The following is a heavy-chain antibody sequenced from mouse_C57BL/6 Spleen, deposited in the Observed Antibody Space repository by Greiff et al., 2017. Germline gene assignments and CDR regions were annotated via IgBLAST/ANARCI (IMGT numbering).Heavy chain of an antibody. V-gene: IGHV1-15*01. D-gene: IGHD1-1*01. J-gene: IGHJ3*01. Sequence: QVHVKQSGAELVRPGASVTLSCKASGYTFTDYEMHWVKQTPVHGLEWIGAIDPETGGTAYNQKFKGKAILTADKSSSTAYMELRSLTSEDSAVYYCTRGGDYYCGSSLAWFAYWGQGTLVTVSA. CDR3: TRGGDYYCGSSLAWFAY. CDR2: IDPETGGT. CDR1: GYTFTDYE.